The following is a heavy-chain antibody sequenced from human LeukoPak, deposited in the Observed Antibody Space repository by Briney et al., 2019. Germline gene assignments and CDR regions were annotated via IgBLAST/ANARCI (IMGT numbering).Heavy chain of an antibody. CDR2: IYPGDSET. Sequence: GESLKISCKGSGYIFTNYWIGWVRQMPGEGLEWMGIIYPGDSETRYSPSFQGQVTISADESITTAYLQWSSLKASDTAMYYCARQASYYDSSGYYGDYWGQGTLVTVSS. V-gene: IGHV5-51*01. D-gene: IGHD3-22*01. J-gene: IGHJ4*02. CDR1: GYIFTNYW. CDR3: ARQASYYDSSGYYGDY.